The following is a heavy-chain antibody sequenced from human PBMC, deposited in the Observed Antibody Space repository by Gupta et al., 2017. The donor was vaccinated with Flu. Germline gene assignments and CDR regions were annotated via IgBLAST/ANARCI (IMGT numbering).Heavy chain of an antibody. CDR2: IYYSGGT. CDR1: GGSISSSSYY. Sequence: QLQLQESGPGLVKPSETLSLTCTVSGGSISSSSYYWGWIRQPPGKGREWIGSIYYSGGTYYNPHLKSRVTISVDKSKNQCSMKLSFVNAADTAVYYCARRVELAAREHTFDYWGQGNLVTVSS. J-gene: IGHJ4*02. CDR3: ARRVELAAREHTFDY. D-gene: IGHD6-6*01. V-gene: IGHV4-39*01.